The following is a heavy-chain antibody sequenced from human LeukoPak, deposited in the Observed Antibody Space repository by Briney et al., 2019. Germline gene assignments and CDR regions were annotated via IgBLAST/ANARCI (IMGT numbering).Heavy chain of an antibody. Sequence: GGSLRLSCTASGFTFSSSWMTWVRQASGKGLEWVANIKQDGSEKYYVDSVKGRFTIPRDNAKNSLYLQMNSLRAGDTAVYYCARDKSGYDDNGYYYYYMDVWGKGTTVTISS. D-gene: IGHD5-12*01. V-gene: IGHV3-7*01. J-gene: IGHJ6*03. CDR2: IKQDGSEK. CDR1: GFTFSSSW. CDR3: ARDKSGYDDNGYYYYYMDV.